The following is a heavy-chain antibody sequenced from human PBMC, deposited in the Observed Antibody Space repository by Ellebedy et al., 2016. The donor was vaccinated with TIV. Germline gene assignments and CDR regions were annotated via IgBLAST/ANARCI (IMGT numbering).Heavy chain of an antibody. CDR1: GGSISSYY. CDR3: ARVGGYGDYYFDY. V-gene: IGHV4-59*01. J-gene: IGHJ4*02. CDR2: IYYSGST. Sequence: MPSETLSLTCTVSGGSISSYYWSWIRQPPGKGLEWIGYIYYSGSTNYNPSLKSRVTISVDTSKNQFSLKLSSVTAADTAVYYCARVGGYGDYYFDYWGQGTLVTVSS. D-gene: IGHD4-17*01.